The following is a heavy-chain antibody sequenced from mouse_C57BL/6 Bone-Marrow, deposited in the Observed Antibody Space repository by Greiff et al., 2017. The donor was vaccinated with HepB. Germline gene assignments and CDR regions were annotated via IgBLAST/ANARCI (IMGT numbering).Heavy chain of an antibody. CDR2: IHPSDSDT. V-gene: IGHV1-74*01. J-gene: IGHJ1*03. CDR1: GYTFTSYW. Sequence: QVQLQQPGAELVKPGASVKVSCKASGYTFTSYWMHWVKQRPGQGLEWIGRIHPSDSDTNYNQTFKGKATLTVDKSSSTAYMQLSSLTSEDSAVYYWEITGYYGSSYWYCDVWGTGTTVTVSS. D-gene: IGHD1-1*01. CDR3: EITGYYGSSYWYCDV.